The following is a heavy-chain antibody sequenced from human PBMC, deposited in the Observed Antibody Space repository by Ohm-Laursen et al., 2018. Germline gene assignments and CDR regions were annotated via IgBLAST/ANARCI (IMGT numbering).Heavy chain of an antibody. CDR3: AKDKGDSSGWFFDL. CDR1: GFTFSSYG. D-gene: IGHD6-19*01. J-gene: IGHJ4*02. V-gene: IGHV3-30*18. Sequence: SLRLSCAASGFTFSSYGIHWVRLAPGKGLEWVALISFDGSNEYYADSVKGRFTISRDNSKNTLYLQMNSLRAEDTALYYCAKDKGDSSGWFFDLWGQGTLVTVSS. CDR2: ISFDGSNE.